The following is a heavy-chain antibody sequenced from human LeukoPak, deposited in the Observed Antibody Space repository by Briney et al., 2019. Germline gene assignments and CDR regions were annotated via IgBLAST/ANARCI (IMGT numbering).Heavy chain of an antibody. D-gene: IGHD2-21*02. V-gene: IGHV3-48*02. CDR3: ANLTH. CDR2: ISRTGNIV. CDR1: GFSFSNYS. Sequence: PGGSLRLSCVATGFSFSNYSMHWVRQAPGKELEWVSYISRTGNIVYYADSVKGRFTISRDNAKDSLFLQMDSLRDEDTAVYYCANLTHWGQGILVTVSS. J-gene: IGHJ4*02.